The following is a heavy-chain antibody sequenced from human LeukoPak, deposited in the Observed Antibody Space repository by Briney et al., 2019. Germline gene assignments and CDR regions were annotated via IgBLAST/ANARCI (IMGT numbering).Heavy chain of an antibody. CDR2: IYHSGST. CDR1: GYSISSGYY. J-gene: IGHJ4*02. CDR3: ARDTSRIVGGADY. Sequence: SETLSLTCTVSGYSISSGYYWGWIRQPPGKGLEWIGSIYHSGSTYYNPSLKSRVTISVDTSKNQFSLKLSSVTAADTAVYYCARDTSRIVGGADYWGQGTLVTVSS. V-gene: IGHV4-38-2*02. D-gene: IGHD1-26*01.